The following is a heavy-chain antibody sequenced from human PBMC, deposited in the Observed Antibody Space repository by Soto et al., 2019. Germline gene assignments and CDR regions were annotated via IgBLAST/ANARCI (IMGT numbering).Heavy chain of an antibody. Sequence: QVQLQESGPGLVKPSETLSVTCTVSGASITSHYYSWIRQPPGKGREWSGHIYYSGIRSYNPSLNGRVTISVDTPKKQFSLKLTSVTAADTAVYYCARHFDPDDDGYDSYDMWGQGTMVTISS. CDR2: IYYSGIR. D-gene: IGHD3-22*01. J-gene: IGHJ3*02. V-gene: IGHV4-59*08. CDR3: ARHFDPDDDGYDSYDM. CDR1: GASITSHY.